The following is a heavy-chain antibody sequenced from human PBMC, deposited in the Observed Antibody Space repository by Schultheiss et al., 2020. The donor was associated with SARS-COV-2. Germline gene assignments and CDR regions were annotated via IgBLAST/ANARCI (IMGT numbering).Heavy chain of an antibody. V-gene: IGHV4-31*03. CDR1: GGSISSSSYY. J-gene: IGHJ5*02. CDR2: IYYSGST. D-gene: IGHD1-26*01. CDR3: AREYMGARRGGWFDP. Sequence: SETLSLTCTVSGGSISSSSYYWSWIRQHPGKGLEWIGYIYYSGSTYYNPSLKSRVTISVDTSKNQFSLKLSSVTAADTAVYYCAREYMGARRGGWFDPWGQGTLVTVSS.